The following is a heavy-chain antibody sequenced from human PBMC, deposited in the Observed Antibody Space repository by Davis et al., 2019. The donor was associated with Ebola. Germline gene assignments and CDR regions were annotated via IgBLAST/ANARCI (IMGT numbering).Heavy chain of an antibody. J-gene: IGHJ4*02. D-gene: IGHD2-2*01. Sequence: AASVTVSCKASGYTFTSYDINWVRQATGQGLEWMGWMNPNSGNTGHAQNFQGRVTMTRNTSITTAYMELSSLRSEETAVYYCARAVRYPVVVTRSSRKYYFDYWGQGTRVTVSS. CDR1: GYTFTSYD. CDR3: ARAVRYPVVVTRSSRKYYFDY. CDR2: MNPNSGNT. V-gene: IGHV1-8*01.